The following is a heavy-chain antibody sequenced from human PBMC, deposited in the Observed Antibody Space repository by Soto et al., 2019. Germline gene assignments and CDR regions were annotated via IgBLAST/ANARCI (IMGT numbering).Heavy chain of an antibody. CDR3: ARRVRERGYSGYDYYYYYYMDV. J-gene: IGHJ6*03. Sequence: GESLKISCKGSGYSFTSYWIGWVRQMPGKGLEWMGIIYPGDSDTRYSPSFQGQVTISADKSISTAYLQWSSLKASDTAMYYCARRVRERGYSGYDYYYYYYMDVWGKGTTVTVSS. CDR1: GYSFTSYW. D-gene: IGHD5-12*01. V-gene: IGHV5-51*01. CDR2: IYPGDSDT.